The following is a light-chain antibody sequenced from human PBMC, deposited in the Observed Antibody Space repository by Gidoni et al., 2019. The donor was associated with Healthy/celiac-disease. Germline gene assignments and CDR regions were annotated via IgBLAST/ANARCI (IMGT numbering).Light chain of an antibody. J-gene: IGLJ2*01. CDR2: LNSDGSH. Sequence: QLVLPQSPSASASLGASVKLTCTLSSGHSSYAIAWPQQQPEKGPRYLMKLNSDGSHSKGDGIPDRFSGSSSGAERYLTISSLQSEDEADYYCQTWGTGTVVFGGGTKLTVL. CDR3: QTWGTGTVV. CDR1: SGHSSYA. V-gene: IGLV4-69*01.